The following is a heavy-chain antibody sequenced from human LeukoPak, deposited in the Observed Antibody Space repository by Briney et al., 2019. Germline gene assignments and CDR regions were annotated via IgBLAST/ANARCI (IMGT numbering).Heavy chain of an antibody. CDR1: GYTFTGYY. J-gene: IGHJ6*03. V-gene: IGHV1-2*02. Sequence: RVASVTVSCKASGYTFTGYYMHWVRQAPGQGLEWMGWINPNSGGTNYAQKFQGRVTMTRDTSISTAYMELSRLRSDDTAVYYCARDYIAAAVDYYYYMDVWGKGTTVTVSS. CDR3: ARDYIAAAVDYYYYMDV. D-gene: IGHD6-13*01. CDR2: INPNSGGT.